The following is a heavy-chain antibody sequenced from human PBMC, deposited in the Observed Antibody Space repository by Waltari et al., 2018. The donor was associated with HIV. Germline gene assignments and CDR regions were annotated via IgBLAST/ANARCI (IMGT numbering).Heavy chain of an antibody. CDR3: ARDHATIFGGGGRDYGMDV. Sequence: QVQLQESGPGLVKPSQTLSLTCTVSGGSISSGGYYWSWIRQHHGKGLEWIGYIYYSGSTYYNPSLKSRVTISVDTSKNQFSLKLSSVTAADTAVYYCARDHATIFGGGGRDYGMDVWGQGTTVTVSS. CDR2: IYYSGST. CDR1: GGSISSGGYY. D-gene: IGHD3-3*01. V-gene: IGHV4-31*03. J-gene: IGHJ6*02.